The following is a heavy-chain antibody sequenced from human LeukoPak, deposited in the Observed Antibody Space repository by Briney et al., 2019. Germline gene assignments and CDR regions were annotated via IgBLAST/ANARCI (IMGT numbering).Heavy chain of an antibody. CDR2: IYYSGST. D-gene: IGHD6-19*01. CDR3: ARGVVAVAGRVFDY. CDR1: GGSITGYY. J-gene: IGHJ4*02. V-gene: IGHV4-59*01. Sequence: SETLSLTCTVSGGSITGYYWSWIRQPPGKGLEWIGHIYYSGSTNYNPSLKSRVTISVDTSKNQFSLKLNSLTAADTAVYYCARGVVAVAGRVFDYWGQGTLVTVSS.